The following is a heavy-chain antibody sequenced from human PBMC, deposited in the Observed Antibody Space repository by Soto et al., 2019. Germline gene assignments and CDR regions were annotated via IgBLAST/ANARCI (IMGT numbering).Heavy chain of an antibody. J-gene: IGHJ4*02. D-gene: IGHD2-2*01. CDR1: GGSVSRNNW. V-gene: IGHV4-4*02. CDR2: IYHSGST. Sequence: CAVSGGSVSRNNWWSWVRQPPGKGLEWIGEIYHSGSTNYNPSLKSRVTISVDRSKNQFSLILSSVTAADTAVYYCARDSSPDCSSTTCSGDYCGQGTLVTVSS. CDR3: ARDSSPDCSSTTCSGDY.